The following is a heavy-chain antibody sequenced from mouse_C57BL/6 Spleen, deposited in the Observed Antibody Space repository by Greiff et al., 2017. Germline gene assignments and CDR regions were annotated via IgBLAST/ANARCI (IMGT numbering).Heavy chain of an antibody. CDR3: ASSRNMYFDV. D-gene: IGHD5-1-1*01. CDR1: GYAFSSSW. V-gene: IGHV1-82*01. Sequence: QVQLQQSGPELVKPGASVKISCKASGYAFSSSWMNWVKQRPGKGLEWIGRIYPGDGDTNYNGKFKGKATLTADKSSSTAYMQLSSLTSEDSAVYFCASSRNMYFDVWGTGTTVTVSS. CDR2: IYPGDGDT. J-gene: IGHJ1*03.